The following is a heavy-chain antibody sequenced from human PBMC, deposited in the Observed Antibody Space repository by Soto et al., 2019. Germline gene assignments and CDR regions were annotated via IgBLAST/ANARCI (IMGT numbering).Heavy chain of an antibody. D-gene: IGHD3-22*01. J-gene: IGHJ4*02. CDR3: ARLQSDISGYDYVDY. CDR2: MNPNSGNT. Sequence: QVQLVQSGAEVKKPGASVKVSCKASGYTFTSYDIHWVRQATGQGLEWMGWMNPNSGNTGYAQKFQGRVTMARDTSISTAYMELSSLRSEDTAVYYCARLQSDISGYDYVDYWGQGTLVTVSS. V-gene: IGHV1-8*01. CDR1: GYTFTSYD.